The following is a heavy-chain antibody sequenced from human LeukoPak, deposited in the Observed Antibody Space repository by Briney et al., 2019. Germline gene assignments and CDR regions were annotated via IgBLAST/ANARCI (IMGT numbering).Heavy chain of an antibody. Sequence: GASVKVSCKASGYTFTSYYMHWVRQAPGQGLEWMGIINPSGGSTSYAQKFQGRVTMTRDTSTSTVYMELSSLRSEDTAVYYCARVMGYGAVAGNFDYWGQGTLVTVSS. CDR1: GYTFTSYY. J-gene: IGHJ4*02. V-gene: IGHV1-46*01. CDR2: INPSGGST. D-gene: IGHD6-19*01. CDR3: ARVMGYGAVAGNFDY.